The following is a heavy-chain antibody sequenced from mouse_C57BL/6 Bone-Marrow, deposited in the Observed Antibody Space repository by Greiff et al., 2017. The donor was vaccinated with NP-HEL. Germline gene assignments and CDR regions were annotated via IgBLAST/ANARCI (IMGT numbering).Heavy chain of an antibody. CDR1: GYTFTSYW. CDR2: IDPSDSYT. V-gene: IGHV1-69*01. J-gene: IGHJ4*01. CDR3: ARGGRYYAMDY. Sequence: QVQLKQPGAELVMPGASVKLSCKASGYTFTSYWMHWVKQRPGQGLEWIGEIDPSDSYTNYNQKFKGKSTLTVDKSSSTAYMQLSSLTSEDSAVYYCARGGRYYAMDYWGQGTSVTVSS.